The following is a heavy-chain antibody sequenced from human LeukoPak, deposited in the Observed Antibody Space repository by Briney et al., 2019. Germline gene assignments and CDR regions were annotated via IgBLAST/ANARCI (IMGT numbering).Heavy chain of an antibody. CDR1: GASISNQF. Sequence: SETLSLTCTVSGASISNQFWSWIRQPPGKRPEYIGYMSYSGNTNYNPSLKSRVTISLDTSKNQFSLKLSSLTAADTAVYYCARFSSGSNWFDAWGQGTLVTVSS. CDR2: MSYSGNT. CDR3: ARFSSGSNWFDA. V-gene: IGHV4-59*11. J-gene: IGHJ5*02.